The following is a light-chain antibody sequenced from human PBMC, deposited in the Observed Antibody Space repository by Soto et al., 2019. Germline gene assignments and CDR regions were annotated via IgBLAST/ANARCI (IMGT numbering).Light chain of an antibody. Sequence: QSALTQPASVSGSPGQSITISCTGSSCDVGGYDYVSWYQQLPGKAPKLLIYDVINRPSGVSNRFSGSKSDNTASLTISGLQAEDEAVYHCSSFTCSSTLIFGGGTKVTVL. V-gene: IGLV2-14*03. CDR2: DVI. J-gene: IGLJ2*01. CDR1: SCDVGGYDY. CDR3: SSFTCSSTLI.